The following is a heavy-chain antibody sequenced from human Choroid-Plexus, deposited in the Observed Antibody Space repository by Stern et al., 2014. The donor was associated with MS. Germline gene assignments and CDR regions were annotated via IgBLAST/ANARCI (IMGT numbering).Heavy chain of an antibody. CDR1: GFTFGSCA. D-gene: IGHD2-8*01. Sequence: DQLVESGGGVVQPGRPLRLSCEASGFTFGSCAMHWVRQAPGKGLEWVAGVSYDGCNKYYADSVKGRFTVSRDNSQNTLYMQMSSLRAEDTAVYYCAKDRQYLTYFFDHWGQGSLVTVSS. J-gene: IGHJ5*02. V-gene: IGHV3-30*18. CDR2: VSYDGCNK. CDR3: AKDRQYLTYFFDH.